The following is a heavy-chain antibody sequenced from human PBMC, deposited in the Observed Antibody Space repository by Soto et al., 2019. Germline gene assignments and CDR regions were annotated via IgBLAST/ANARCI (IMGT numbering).Heavy chain of an antibody. Sequence: PGGSLRLSCAASGSTFGSCAMTWVRQAPGRGLEWVSTITDSGGNTFHADSVKGRFTISRDNSRSTVYLQMSSLRADDTAVYYCAKAPPSSYYGLNWFDPWGQGTLVTVSS. V-gene: IGHV3-23*01. J-gene: IGHJ5*02. CDR3: AKAPPSSYYGLNWFDP. CDR2: ITDSGGNT. CDR1: GSTFGSCA. D-gene: IGHD4-4*01.